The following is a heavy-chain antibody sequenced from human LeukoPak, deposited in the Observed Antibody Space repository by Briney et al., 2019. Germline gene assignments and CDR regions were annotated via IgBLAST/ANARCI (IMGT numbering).Heavy chain of an antibody. D-gene: IGHD3-22*01. J-gene: IGHJ4*02. CDR3: AKDLLSGYDAGFDY. V-gene: IGHV3-23*01. Sequence: GGSLRLSCAASGFTFSSYGMSWVRQAPGKGLEWVSGISGSGGSTYYADSVKGRFTISRDNSKNTLYLQMNSLRAEDTAVYYCAKDLLSGYDAGFDYWGQGTLVTVSS. CDR1: GFTFSSYG. CDR2: ISGSGGST.